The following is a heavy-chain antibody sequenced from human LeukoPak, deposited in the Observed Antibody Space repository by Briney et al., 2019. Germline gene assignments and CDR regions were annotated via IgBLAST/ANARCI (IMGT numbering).Heavy chain of an antibody. V-gene: IGHV1-69*13. J-gene: IGHJ5*02. CDR1: GGTFSSYA. CDR2: IIPIFGTA. Sequence: ASVKVSCKASGGTFSSYAITWVRQAPGQGLEWMGGIIPIFGTANYAQKFQGRVTITADESTSTAYMELSRLTSGDTAVYYCARMSGYCSGDSCYGNNWFDPWGQGTLVTVSS. D-gene: IGHD2-15*01. CDR3: ARMSGYCSGDSCYGNNWFDP.